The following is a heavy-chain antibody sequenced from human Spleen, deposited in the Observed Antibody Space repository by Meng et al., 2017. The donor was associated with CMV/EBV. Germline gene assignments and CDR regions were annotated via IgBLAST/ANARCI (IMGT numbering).Heavy chain of an antibody. Sequence: ASVKVSCKASGYSFTSYDINWVRQATGQGLEWMGWISSYNANTNYAQNLQGRVTMTIDTATTTAYMELRSLRYDDTAVYYCARESRITIFGVVSIYGLDVWGQGTTVTVSS. CDR2: ISSYNANT. J-gene: IGHJ6*02. CDR3: ARESRITIFGVVSIYGLDV. CDR1: GYSFTSYD. D-gene: IGHD3-3*01. V-gene: IGHV1-18*01.